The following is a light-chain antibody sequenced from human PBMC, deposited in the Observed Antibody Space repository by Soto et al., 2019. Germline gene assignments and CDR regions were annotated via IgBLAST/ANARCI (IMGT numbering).Light chain of an antibody. CDR2: DAS. J-gene: IGKJ4*02. Sequence: EIVLTQSPATLSLSPGERATLSCRASQSVSSYLAWYQQKPGQAPRLLIYDASNRATGKPARFSGSGSGKDFQLTNSSLEPEDFAVYFWQQRNNLPPRFGGGTKVEIK. V-gene: IGKV3-11*01. CDR3: QQRNNLPPR. CDR1: QSVSSY.